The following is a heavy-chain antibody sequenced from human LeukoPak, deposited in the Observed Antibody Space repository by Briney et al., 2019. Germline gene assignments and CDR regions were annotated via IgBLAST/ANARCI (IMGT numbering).Heavy chain of an antibody. D-gene: IGHD3-3*01. J-gene: IGHJ6*03. CDR2: IYYSGST. CDR3: ARATYDFWSGFFYYYYMDV. CDR1: GGSISSGDYY. V-gene: IGHV4-30-4*08. Sequence: SQTLSLTCTVSGGSISSGDYYWSWIRQPPGKGLEWFGYIYYSGSTYYNPSLKSRVTISVDTSKNQFSLKRSSVTAADTAVYYCARATYDFWSGFFYYYYMDVWGKGTTVTVSS.